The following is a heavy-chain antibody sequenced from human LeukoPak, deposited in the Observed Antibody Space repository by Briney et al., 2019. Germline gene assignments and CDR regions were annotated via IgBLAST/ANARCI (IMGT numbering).Heavy chain of an antibody. V-gene: IGHV3-23*01. D-gene: IGHD3-10*01. CDR2: ISVSGGSS. J-gene: IGHJ4*02. CDR1: GFTFSSYS. Sequence: GGSLRLSCAASGFTFSSYSMNWVRQPPGKGLEWVSVISVSGGSSNYGDSVKGRFTVSRDNSKNTLYLQMNSLRVEDTAIYYCAKAKDYSRSGSYPDYWGQGTLVTVSP. CDR3: AKAKDYSRSGSYPDY.